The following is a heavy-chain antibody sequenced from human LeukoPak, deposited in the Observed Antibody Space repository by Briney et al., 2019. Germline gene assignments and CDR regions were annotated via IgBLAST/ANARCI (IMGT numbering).Heavy chain of an antibody. CDR3: ARDMTTVTTGDY. D-gene: IGHD4-17*01. J-gene: IGHJ4*02. V-gene: IGHV3-66*01. Sequence: GGSLRLSCAASGFTVSSNYMSWVRQAPGKGLEWVSVIYSGGSTYYADSVKGRFTISRDNSKNTLYLQLNSLRAEDTAVYYCARDMTTVTTGDYWGQGTLVTVSS. CDR1: GFTVSSNY. CDR2: IYSGGST.